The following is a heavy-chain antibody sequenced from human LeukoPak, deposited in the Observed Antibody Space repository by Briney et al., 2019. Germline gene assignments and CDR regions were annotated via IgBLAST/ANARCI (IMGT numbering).Heavy chain of an antibody. D-gene: IGHD6-13*01. CDR3: ARDGGSSWYFDY. J-gene: IGHJ4*02. CDR1: GFTFSDHY. Sequence: GGSLRLSCAASGFTFSDHYMSWIRQAAGKGLEWVSYISSSGNTTYYADSVKGRFTISRDNAKNSLYLQMNSLRAEDTAVYCCARDGGSSWYFDYWGQGTLVTVSS. CDR2: ISSSGNTT. V-gene: IGHV3-11*04.